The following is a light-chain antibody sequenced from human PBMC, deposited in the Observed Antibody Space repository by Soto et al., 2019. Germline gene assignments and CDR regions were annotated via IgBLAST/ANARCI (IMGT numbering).Light chain of an antibody. V-gene: IGLV1-40*01. J-gene: IGLJ2*01. CDR2: DHN. Sequence: SVLAQPPSVSGAPGQRVTISCTGTISNIGAGYDVHWYQQLPGTAPRLLIYDHNNRPSGVPDRFSGSKSGTSASLAITGLQAEDEGVYFCQSSDIRLSPAHVVFGGGTQLTVL. CDR1: ISNIGAGYD. CDR3: QSSDIRLSPAHVV.